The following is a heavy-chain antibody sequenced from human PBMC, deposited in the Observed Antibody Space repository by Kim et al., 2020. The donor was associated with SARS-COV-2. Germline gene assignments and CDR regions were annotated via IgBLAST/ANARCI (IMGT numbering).Heavy chain of an antibody. CDR3: ARGGGGYDSSGYYFDY. J-gene: IGHJ4*02. Sequence: GGSLRLSCAASGFTFSSYAMHWVRQAPGKGLEWVAVISYDGSNKYYADSVKGRFTISRDNSKNTLYLQMNSLRAEDTAVYYCARGGGGYDSSGYYFDYWGQGTLVTVSS. CDR1: GFTFSSYA. CDR2: ISYDGSNK. V-gene: IGHV3-30*04. D-gene: IGHD3-22*01.